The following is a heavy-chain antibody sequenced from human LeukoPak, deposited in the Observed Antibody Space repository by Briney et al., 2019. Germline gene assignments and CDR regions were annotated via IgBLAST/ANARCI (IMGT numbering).Heavy chain of an antibody. D-gene: IGHD6-6*01. CDR1: GLTFSSYS. CDR3: ARDHSSSCSDY. V-gene: IGHV3-21*01. CDR2: ISSSSSYI. Sequence: PGGSLRLSCAASGLTFSSYSMNGVREAPGKGLEWVSYISSSSSYIYYADSVKGRFNISRDNAKNSLYLQMNSLRAEDTAVYYCARDHSSSCSDYWGQGTLVTVSS. J-gene: IGHJ4*02.